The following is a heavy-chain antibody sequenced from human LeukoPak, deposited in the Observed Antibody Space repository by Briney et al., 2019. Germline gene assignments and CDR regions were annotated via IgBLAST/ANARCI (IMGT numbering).Heavy chain of an antibody. Sequence: PGGSLRLSCAASGFTFSDYYMSWIRQAPGKGLEWVSYISSSGSTIYYADTVKGRFTISRDNAKNSLYLQMNSLRAEDTAVYYCVPRFDYGDYGDWGQGTLVTVSS. V-gene: IGHV3-11*01. CDR1: GFTFSDYY. CDR3: VPRFDYGDYGD. J-gene: IGHJ4*02. CDR2: ISSSGSTI. D-gene: IGHD4-17*01.